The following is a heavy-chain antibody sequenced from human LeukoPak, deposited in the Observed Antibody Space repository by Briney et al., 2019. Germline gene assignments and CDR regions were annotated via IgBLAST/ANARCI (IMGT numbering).Heavy chain of an antibody. V-gene: IGHV3-9*01. CDR2: ISWNSLSI. CDR1: GFTFDDYA. Sequence: GGSLRLSCAASGFTFDDYAMHWVRQAPGKGLEWVSGISWNSLSIGYADSVKGRFTISRDNAKNSLYLQMNSLRAEDTAVYYRARVGWRQYDYGAFDIWGQGTMVTVSS. D-gene: IGHD4-17*01. J-gene: IGHJ3*02. CDR3: ARVGWRQYDYGAFDI.